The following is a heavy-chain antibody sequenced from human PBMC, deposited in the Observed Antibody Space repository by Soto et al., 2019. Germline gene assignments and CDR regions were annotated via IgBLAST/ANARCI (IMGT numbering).Heavy chain of an antibody. J-gene: IGHJ4*02. CDR3: AQGRHLGSSGYYYQQFDY. CDR1: RYSLSTSGMG. V-gene: IGHV2-5*02. CDR2: ICWDDDN. D-gene: IGHD3-22*01. Sequence: SGPTVAHPTRTLTLTCTLSRYSLSTSGMGVGWIRQRPRRALEWLVLICWDDDNHYSPALRRRITITNDAYKAQVVLTMSLMAAEATVTYYCAQGRHLGSSGYYYQQFDYWGQGTLVTVSS.